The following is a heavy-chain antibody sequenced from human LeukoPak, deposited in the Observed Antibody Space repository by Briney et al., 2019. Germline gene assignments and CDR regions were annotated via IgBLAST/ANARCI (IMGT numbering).Heavy chain of an antibody. J-gene: IGHJ3*02. V-gene: IGHV3-30*18. D-gene: IGHD3-22*01. CDR1: GFTFSSYG. CDR2: ISYDRSNK. CDR3: AKPDSYDYYDSSGPHNDAFDI. Sequence: GGSLRLSCAASGFTFSSYGMHWVRQAPGKGLEWVAVISYDRSNKYYADSVKGRFTISRDNSKNTLYLQMNSLRAEDTAVYYCAKPDSYDYYDSSGPHNDAFDIWGQGTMVTVSS.